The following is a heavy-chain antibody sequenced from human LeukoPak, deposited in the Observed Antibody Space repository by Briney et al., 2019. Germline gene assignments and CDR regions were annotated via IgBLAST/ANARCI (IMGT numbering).Heavy chain of an antibody. CDR2: INEDGSEK. CDR1: GFTFNNNW. CDR3: ARGRGWFDP. Sequence: GGSLRLSCVTSGFTFNNNWMSWVRQAPGKGLEWVANINEDGSEKNYVDSVKGRFTISRDSAKKSVSLQMNSLRVEDTALYYCARGRGWFDPWGQGTLVTVSS. J-gene: IGHJ5*02. V-gene: IGHV3-7*03.